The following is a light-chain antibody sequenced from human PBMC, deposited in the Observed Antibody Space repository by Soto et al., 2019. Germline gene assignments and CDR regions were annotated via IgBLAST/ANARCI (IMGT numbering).Light chain of an antibody. CDR3: QQYNSYSGIT. CDR1: QSISSR. Sequence: DIQMTQSPSTLSASVGDRVTITCRASQSISSRLAWYQQKPGKAPKLLIYDASSLESGVPSRFSGSGSGTEFTLTISSLQPDDFATYYCQQYNSYSGITFGQGTRLEIK. CDR2: DAS. V-gene: IGKV1-5*01. J-gene: IGKJ5*01.